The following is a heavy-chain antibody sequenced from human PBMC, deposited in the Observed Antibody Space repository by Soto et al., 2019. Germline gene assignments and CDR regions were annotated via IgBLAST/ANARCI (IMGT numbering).Heavy chain of an antibody. Sequence: QVQLVESGGGVVQPGRSLRLSCAASGFTFSSYVMYWVRQAPGKGLEWVAVISYDGNNKYYADSVKGRFTISRDNSKNTLYLQSNSRRAEDTAVYYCARAGCDGGSCYTLVGLRYGMDVWGQGTTVTVSS. CDR3: ARAGCDGGSCYTLVGLRYGMDV. D-gene: IGHD2-15*01. CDR2: ISYDGNNK. CDR1: GFTFSSYV. V-gene: IGHV3-30-3*01. J-gene: IGHJ6*02.